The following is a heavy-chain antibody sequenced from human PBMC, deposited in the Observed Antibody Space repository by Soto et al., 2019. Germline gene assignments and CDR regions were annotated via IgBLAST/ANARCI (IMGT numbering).Heavy chain of an antibody. V-gene: IGHV3-33*01. Sequence: GGSLRLSCAASGFTFSSYGMHWVRQAPGKGLEWVAVIWYDGSNKYYADSVKGRFTISRDNSKNTLYLQMNSLRAEDTAVNYCGGSSSPGGMDVWGQGTTVTVSS. CDR1: GFTFSSYG. CDR3: GGSSSPGGMDV. D-gene: IGHD6-6*01. CDR2: IWYDGSNK. J-gene: IGHJ6*02.